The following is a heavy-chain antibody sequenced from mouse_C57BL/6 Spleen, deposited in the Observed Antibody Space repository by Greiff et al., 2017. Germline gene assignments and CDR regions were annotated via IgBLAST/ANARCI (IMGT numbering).Heavy chain of an antibody. D-gene: IGHD2-10*02. CDR1: GFTFSNYW. CDR3: TGLEPWFAY. J-gene: IGHJ3*01. CDR2: IRLKSDNYAT. V-gene: IGHV6-3*01. Sequence: EVHLVESGGGLVQPGGSMKLSCVASGFTFSNYWMNWVRQSPEKGLEWVAQIRLKSDNYATHYAESVKGRFTISRDDSKSSVYLQMNNLRAEDTGIYYCTGLEPWFAYWGQGTLVTVSA.